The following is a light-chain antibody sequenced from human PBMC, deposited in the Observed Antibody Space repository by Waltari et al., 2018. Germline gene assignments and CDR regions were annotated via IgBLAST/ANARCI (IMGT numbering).Light chain of an antibody. Sequence: QAGLTQQPSVSKGLRQTATLTCTGNSNNVGNEGVAWLQQHQGRPPKLLSYRNNNRTSYISERFSASRSGNTASLTITGLQDEDEADYYCSAWDSSLNAWVFGGGTKLTVL. CDR3: SAWDSSLNAWV. J-gene: IGLJ3*02. CDR1: SNNVGNEG. CDR2: RNN. V-gene: IGLV10-54*04.